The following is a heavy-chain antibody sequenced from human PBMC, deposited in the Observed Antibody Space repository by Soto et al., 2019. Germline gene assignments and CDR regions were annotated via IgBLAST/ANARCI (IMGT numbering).Heavy chain of an antibody. D-gene: IGHD1-26*01. CDR2: ISSSSSYT. V-gene: IGHV3-11*06. Sequence: VGSLRLSCAASGFTFSDYYMSWIRQAPGKGLEWVSCISSSSSYTNYADSVKGRFTISRDNAKNSLYLQMNSLRAEDTAVYYCARDSGSYFVDYWGQGTLVTVSS. J-gene: IGHJ4*02. CDR3: ARDSGSYFVDY. CDR1: GFTFSDYY.